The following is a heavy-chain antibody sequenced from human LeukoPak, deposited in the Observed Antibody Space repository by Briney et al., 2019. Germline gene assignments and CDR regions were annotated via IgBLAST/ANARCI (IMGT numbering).Heavy chain of an antibody. D-gene: IGHD6-13*01. V-gene: IGHV4-61*02. J-gene: IGHJ4*02. CDR2: IYTTGTTNYNPA. CDR3: ARDSSGIASPGTH. CDR1: GGSISSGTYY. Sequence: SETLSLTCTVSGGSISSGTYYWNWIRQPAGKGLEWIGRIYTTGTTNYNPANYNPSLQSRVAITVDTSINQFSLKLSSVTAADTAVYYCARDSSGIASPGTHWGQGTLVTVSS.